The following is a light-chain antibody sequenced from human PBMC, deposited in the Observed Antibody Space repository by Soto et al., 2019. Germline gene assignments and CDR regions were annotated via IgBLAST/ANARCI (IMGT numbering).Light chain of an antibody. CDR1: SGSIASNY. CDR3: QSYDSSLQVV. CDR2: EDN. Sequence: NFMLTQPHSVSESPGKTVTISCTRSSGSIASNYVQWYQQRPGSAPTTVIYEDNQRPSGVPDRFSGSIDSSSNSASLTISGLKTEDEVDYYCQSYDSSLQVVFGGGTKLTVL. V-gene: IGLV6-57*04. J-gene: IGLJ2*01.